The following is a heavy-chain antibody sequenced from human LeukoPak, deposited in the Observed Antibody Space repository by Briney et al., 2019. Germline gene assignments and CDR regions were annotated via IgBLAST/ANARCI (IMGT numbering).Heavy chain of an antibody. D-gene: IGHD3-10*01. CDR3: AKVMKGSERLTMVRGVIIKTAGLYYMDV. J-gene: IGHJ6*03. V-gene: IGHV3-23*01. CDR1: GFTLSSYA. CDR2: ISASGGST. Sequence: PGGSLRLSCAASGFTLSSYAMSWVRQAPGKGRECVSSISASGGSTNYADSVKGRFTISRDNSKNTVYLQMNSLRAEDTAVYYCAKVMKGSERLTMVRGVIIKTAGLYYMDVWGKGTTVTVSS.